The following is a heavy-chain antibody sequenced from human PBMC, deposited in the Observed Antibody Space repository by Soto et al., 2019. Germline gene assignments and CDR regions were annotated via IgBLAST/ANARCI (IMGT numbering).Heavy chain of an antibody. CDR1: GDSISSRVW. Sequence: QVQLQESGPGLVKPSGTLSLTCAVSGDSISSRVWWSWVHQFPGKGLEWIGEVYHSGNTNYNPSLKSRVTIFVDKPKNQLSLEVNSVTAADTAVYYCARVGVLYGMDVWGQGTTVTVSS. CDR2: VYHSGNT. D-gene: IGHD3-16*01. CDR3: ARVGVLYGMDV. V-gene: IGHV4-4*02. J-gene: IGHJ6*02.